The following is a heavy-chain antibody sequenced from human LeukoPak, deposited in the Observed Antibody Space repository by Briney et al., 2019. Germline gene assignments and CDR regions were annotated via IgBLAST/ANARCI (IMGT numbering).Heavy chain of an antibody. CDR2: IYHSGST. D-gene: IGHD2-8*01. Sequence: SETLSLTCAVSGYSISSGYYWGWIRQPPGKGLGSIGSIYHSGSTYYNPSLKSRVTISVDTSKNQFSLKLSSVTAADTAVYYCARQTPVYCTNGVCYYWYFDLWGRGTLVTVSS. V-gene: IGHV4-38-2*01. CDR1: GYSISSGYY. J-gene: IGHJ2*01. CDR3: ARQTPVYCTNGVCYYWYFDL.